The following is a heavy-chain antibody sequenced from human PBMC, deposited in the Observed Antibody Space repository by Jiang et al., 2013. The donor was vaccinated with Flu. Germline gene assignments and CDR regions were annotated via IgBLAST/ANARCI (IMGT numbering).Heavy chain of an antibody. D-gene: IGHD3-22*01. V-gene: IGHV1-46*01. J-gene: IGHJ3*02. Sequence: KASGYTFTSYYMHWVRQAPGQGLEWMGIINPSGGSTSYAQKFQGRVTMTRDTSTSTVYMELSSLRSEDTAVYYCARDQGDYYDSSGGAFDIWGQGTMVTVSS. CDR2: INPSGGST. CDR1: GYTFTSYY. CDR3: ARDQGDYYDSSGGAFDI.